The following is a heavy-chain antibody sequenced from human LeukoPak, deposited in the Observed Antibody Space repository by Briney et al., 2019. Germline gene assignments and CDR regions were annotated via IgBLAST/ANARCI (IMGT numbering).Heavy chain of an antibody. J-gene: IGHJ6*02. CDR3: ARGRWYLYYYYGMDV. V-gene: IGHV4-34*01. Sequence: PSETLSLTCAVYGGSFSGYYWSWIRQPPGKGLEWIGEINHSGSTNYNPSLKSRVTISVDTSKNQFSLKLCSVTAADTAVYYCARGRWYLYYYYGMDVWGQGTTVTVSS. D-gene: IGHD4-23*01. CDR2: INHSGST. CDR1: GGSFSGYY.